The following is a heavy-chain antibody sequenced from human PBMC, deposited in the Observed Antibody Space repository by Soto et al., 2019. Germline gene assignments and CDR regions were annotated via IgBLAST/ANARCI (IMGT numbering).Heavy chain of an antibody. CDR3: ARGPIRGVQYYFDL. CDR2: IFHIGST. D-gene: IGHD3-10*01. J-gene: IGHJ4*02. CDR1: GDAISSSYW. V-gene: IGHV4-4*02. Sequence: QVQLRESGPGLVKPSGTLSLTRAVSGDAISSSYWWNWVRQSPGRGLEWIGEIFHIGSTNYNPSLKGRLTMSVDKTKNHFSLTLTSVTAADSAVYFCARGPIRGVQYYFDLWGPGTLVAVSS.